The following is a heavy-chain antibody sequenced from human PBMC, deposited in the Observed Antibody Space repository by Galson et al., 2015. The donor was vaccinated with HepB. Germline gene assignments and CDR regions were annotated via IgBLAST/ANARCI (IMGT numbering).Heavy chain of an antibody. CDR2: ISGNSGHI. D-gene: IGHD4-17*01. V-gene: IGHV3-21*06. CDR1: GFTFSIYS. CDR3: SRGGRYGDYVTFFDY. J-gene: IGHJ4*02. Sequence: SLRLSCAASGFTFSIYSVQWVRQAPGEGLEWVSGISGNSGHIFYGDSVKGRFTVSRDNAKNLVYLQMNSLRAEDTAVYYCSRGGRYGDYVTFFDYWGQGTLVTVPS.